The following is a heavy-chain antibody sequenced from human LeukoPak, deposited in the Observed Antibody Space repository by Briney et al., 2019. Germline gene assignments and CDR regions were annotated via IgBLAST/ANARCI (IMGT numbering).Heavy chain of an antibody. CDR3: AAPGYGSGRVDY. J-gene: IGHJ4*02. V-gene: IGHV3-74*01. CDR1: GFTFSSYW. CDR2: INSDGSST. D-gene: IGHD3-10*01. Sequence: GGSLRLSCAASGFTFSSYWMHWVRQAPGKGLVWVSRINSDGSSTSYADSVKGRFTISRDNAKNTLYLQMNSLRAEDTAVYYCAAPGYGSGRVDYWGQGTLVTVSS.